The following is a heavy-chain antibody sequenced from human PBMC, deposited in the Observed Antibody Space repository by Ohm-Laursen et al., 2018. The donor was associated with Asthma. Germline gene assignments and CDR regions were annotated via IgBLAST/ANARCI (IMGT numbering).Heavy chain of an antibody. CDR3: ARIGPEWELPGREYSLHH. CDR2: ISTASSFI. CDR1: GYTFSRYS. Sequence: SLRLSCSASGYTFSRYSIHWVRQIPGKGLEWVASISTASSFIYYADSVRGRFNTSRDNAKNSVYLQMNSLRAEDTALYYCARIGPEWELPGREYSLHHWGQGTQVTVSS. J-gene: IGHJ1*01. V-gene: IGHV3-21*01. D-gene: IGHD1-26*01.